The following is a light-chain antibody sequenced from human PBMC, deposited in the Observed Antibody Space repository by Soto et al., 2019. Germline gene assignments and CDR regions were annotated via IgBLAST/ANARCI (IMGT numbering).Light chain of an antibody. CDR3: LHHGRSLWT. V-gene: IGKV1-39*01. CDR1: QSISNY. CDR2: AAS. Sequence: DIQMTQFPSSLSASVGDRVTITCRARQSISNYLTWYQQKPGKAPKILIYAASSLQRGVPSRFSGSGSGLVFTLNISRLEPDGLAKYYCLHHGRSLWTFGQGIKV. J-gene: IGKJ1*01.